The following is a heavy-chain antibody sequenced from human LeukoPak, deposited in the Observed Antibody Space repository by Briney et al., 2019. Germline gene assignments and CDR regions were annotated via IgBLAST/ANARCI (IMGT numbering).Heavy chain of an antibody. J-gene: IGHJ3*02. CDR1: GGTFSSYA. CDR2: IIPIFGTA. V-gene: IGHV1-69*05. CDR3: ARRATGYSSSWVAFDI. D-gene: IGHD6-13*01. Sequence: SVKVSCKASGGTFSSYAISWVRQAPGQGLEWMGGIIPIFGTANYAQKFQGRVTITTDESTSTAYMELSSLRSEDTAVYYCARRATGYSSSWVAFDIWGQGTMVTVSS.